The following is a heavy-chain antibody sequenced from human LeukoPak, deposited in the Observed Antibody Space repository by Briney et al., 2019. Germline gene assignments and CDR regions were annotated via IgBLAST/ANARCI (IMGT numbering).Heavy chain of an antibody. D-gene: IGHD6-13*01. V-gene: IGHV4-59*08. CDR1: GGSISSHY. CDR3: ARQGGYSSPFSV. J-gene: IGHJ6*04. CDR2: LLDSVNT. Sequence: SETLSLTCTVSGGSISSHYWSWIRQTPGKGLEWIAYLLDSVNTKDNPSLKSRVTLSVDTSRNQFSLKLSSVTAADTAVYYCARQGGYSSPFSVWGRGTTVAVSS.